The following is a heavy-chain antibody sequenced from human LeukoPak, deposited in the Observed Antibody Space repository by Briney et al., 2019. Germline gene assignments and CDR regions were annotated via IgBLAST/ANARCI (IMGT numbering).Heavy chain of an antibody. J-gene: IGHJ4*02. CDR1: GGSISSHY. V-gene: IGHV4-59*11. CDR3: ARAADPVVGATLPYYFDY. D-gene: IGHD1-26*01. CDR2: IYYSGST. Sequence: PSETLSLTCTVSGGSISSHYWSWIRQPPGKGLEWIGYIYYSGSTNYNPSLESRVTISVDTSKNQFSLKLSSVTAADTAVYYCARAADPVVGATLPYYFDYWGQGTLVTVSS.